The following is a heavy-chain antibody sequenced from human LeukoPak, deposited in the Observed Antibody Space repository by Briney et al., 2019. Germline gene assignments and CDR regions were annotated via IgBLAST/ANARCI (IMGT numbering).Heavy chain of an antibody. V-gene: IGHV4-59*01. CDR3: ARSEYSYGADAFDI. CDR2: IYDSGST. D-gene: IGHD5-18*01. Sequence: SETLSLTCTVSGGSISNYYWSWIRQPPGKGLEWIGYIYDSGSTNYNPSLKSRVTISVDTSKNQFSLKLSSVTAADTAVYYCARSEYSYGADAFDIWGQGTMVTVSS. CDR1: GGSISNYY. J-gene: IGHJ3*02.